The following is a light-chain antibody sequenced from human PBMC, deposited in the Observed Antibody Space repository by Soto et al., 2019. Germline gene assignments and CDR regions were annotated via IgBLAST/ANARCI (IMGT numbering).Light chain of an antibody. CDR2: AAT. V-gene: IGKV3-15*01. CDR1: QSVSGN. Sequence: EIVMTQSPAILSVSPGERATLSCRASQSVSGNLAWYQQTPGQPPRLLIYAATTRAPGVPDRFSGSGSGTDFSLTISSLQSEDFAVYYCQQYNNWPPETFGQGTQLEIK. CDR3: QQYNNWPPET. J-gene: IGKJ2*01.